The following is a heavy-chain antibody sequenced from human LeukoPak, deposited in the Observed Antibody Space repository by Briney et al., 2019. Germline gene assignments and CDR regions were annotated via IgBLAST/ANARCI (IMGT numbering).Heavy chain of an antibody. Sequence: PSETLSLTCTVSGDSISNYYWSWIRQSLGKELEWIGYMYNRGSTIYNPSLKSRVTISTDTSKNQFSLRLTSVTAADTAVYYCARAEKAVTGTLDSWGQGTLITVSS. CDR2: MYNRGST. CDR3: ARAEKAVTGTLDS. V-gene: IGHV4-59*01. J-gene: IGHJ4*02. CDR1: GDSISNYY. D-gene: IGHD6-19*01.